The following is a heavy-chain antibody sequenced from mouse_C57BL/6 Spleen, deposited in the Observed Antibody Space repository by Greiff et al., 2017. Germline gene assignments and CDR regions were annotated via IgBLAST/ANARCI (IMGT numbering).Heavy chain of an antibody. Sequence: QVQLQQPGAELVKPGASVKLSCKASGYTFTSYWMHWVKQRPGRGLEWIGRIGPNSGGTKYNEKFKSKATLTVDKPSSTAYMQLSSLTSEDSAVYYCASGGHYDYDEGFAYWGQGTLVTVSA. D-gene: IGHD2-4*01. CDR3: ASGGHYDYDEGFAY. J-gene: IGHJ3*01. CDR2: IGPNSGGT. V-gene: IGHV1-72*01. CDR1: GYTFTSYW.